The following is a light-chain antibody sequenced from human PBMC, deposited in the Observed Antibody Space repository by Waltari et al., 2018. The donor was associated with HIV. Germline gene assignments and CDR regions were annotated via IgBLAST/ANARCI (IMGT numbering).Light chain of an antibody. CDR3: QAWDSSIHVV. CDR1: KLGDKY. V-gene: IGLV3-1*01. Sequence: SYELTQPPSVSVSPGQTASITCSGDKLGDKYACWYQQKPGQSPVLVIYQDSKRPSGIPERFSGSNSGNTATLTISGTQAMDEADYYCQAWDSSIHVVFVGGTKLTVL. J-gene: IGLJ2*01. CDR2: QDS.